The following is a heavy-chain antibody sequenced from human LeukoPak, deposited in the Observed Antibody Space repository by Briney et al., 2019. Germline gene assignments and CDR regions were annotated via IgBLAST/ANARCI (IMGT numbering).Heavy chain of an antibody. Sequence: GASVKVSCKASGGTFSNYAISWVRQAPGQGLEWMGWISAYNGNTNYAQKLQGRVTMTTDTSTSTAYMELRRLRSDDTAVYYCARTVSISTEQQLDRSNDYWGQGTLVTVSS. V-gene: IGHV1-18*01. CDR3: ARTVSISTEQQLDRSNDY. D-gene: IGHD6-13*01. CDR2: ISAYNGNT. J-gene: IGHJ4*02. CDR1: GGTFSNYA.